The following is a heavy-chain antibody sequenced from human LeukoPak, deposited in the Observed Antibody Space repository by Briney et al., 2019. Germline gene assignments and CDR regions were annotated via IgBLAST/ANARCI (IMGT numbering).Heavy chain of an antibody. D-gene: IGHD3-16*01. CDR2: VYYSGSI. CDR3: ARLNPGYVTAPHDS. J-gene: IGHJ5*01. V-gene: IGHV4-39*01. Sequence: SETLSLICTVSGGSITAGNHHWGWIRQPPGKGLEWIGSVYYSGSIFSDTSHKSRVTISGDTSKNQFSLSLSSVTAADTVVYYCARLNPGYVTAPHDSWGQGMLVTVSS. CDR1: GGSITAGNHH.